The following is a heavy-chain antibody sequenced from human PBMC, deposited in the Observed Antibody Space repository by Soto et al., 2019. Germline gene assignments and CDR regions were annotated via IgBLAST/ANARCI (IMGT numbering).Heavy chain of an antibody. CDR1: GFTFSNYW. V-gene: IGHV3-7*01. CDR2: IKQDGSEK. J-gene: IGHJ5*02. CDR3: ARHHDNDVDRLKWFDP. D-gene: IGHD2-8*01. Sequence: PGGSLRLSCAASGFTFSNYWMNWVRQAPGKGLEWVANIKQDGSEKYYVDSVKGRFTISRDNANNSLSLQMSSLRPEDTAVYYCARHHDNDVDRLKWFDPWGQGTLVTVSS.